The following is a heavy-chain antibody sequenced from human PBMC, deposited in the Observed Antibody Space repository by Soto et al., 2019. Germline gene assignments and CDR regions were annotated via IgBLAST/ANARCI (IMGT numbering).Heavy chain of an antibody. J-gene: IGHJ5*02. CDR2: IYYTGST. CDR1: GGSIISSNYY. CDR3: ARLNKPGWFDP. Sequence: SETLSLTCTVFGGSIISSNYYWAWIRQPPGTGLEWIGTIYYTGSTYYNPSLKSRITMSVDTSKSQFSLTLSSVTAADTAVYYCARLNKPGWFDPWGQGTLVTVSS. V-gene: IGHV4-39*01.